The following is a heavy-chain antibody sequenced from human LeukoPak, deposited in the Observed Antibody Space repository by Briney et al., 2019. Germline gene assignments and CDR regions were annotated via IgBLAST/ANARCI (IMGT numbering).Heavy chain of an antibody. D-gene: IGHD6-13*01. CDR2: ISFSGETT. CDR1: GFTFSNSA. CDR3: VKDGAAAGSPFDY. J-gene: IGHJ4*02. Sequence: PGGSLRLSCAASGFTFSNSAMSWVRQAPGKGLEWVSTISFSGETTYYADSVKGRFTISRDNSKNTLYLQMSSLRAEDTAVYYCVKDGAAAGSPFDYWGQGTLVTVSS. V-gene: IGHV3-23*01.